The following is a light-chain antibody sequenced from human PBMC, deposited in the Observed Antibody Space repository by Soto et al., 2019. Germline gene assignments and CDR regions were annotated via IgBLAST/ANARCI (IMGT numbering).Light chain of an antibody. CDR2: GAS. CDR3: QQYNNWPLT. V-gene: IGKV3-15*01. Sequence: ETMMTQSPATLSVSPGERATLSCRASQSVRTDLAWYQQEPGQAPRLLIYGASTRATGIPAGFSGSGSGTEFTLTISSLQSEDFALYYCQQYNNWPLTFGGGTKVDIK. J-gene: IGKJ4*01. CDR1: QSVRTD.